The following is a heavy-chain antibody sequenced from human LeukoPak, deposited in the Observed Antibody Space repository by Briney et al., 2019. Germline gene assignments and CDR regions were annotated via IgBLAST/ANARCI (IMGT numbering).Heavy chain of an antibody. V-gene: IGHV5-51*01. CDR3: ARRTLFDKDYHGLDV. D-gene: IGHD3-10*02. Sequence: PGAPPQISCNCSGYTFRTYWIGWVRQKPGKGLEWMGMIYAGDSDTRYSPSFQGPVTMSVDNSPTPAHLQWSSLKASDTATYFCARRTLFDKDYHGLDVWGHGTTVTVSS. CDR1: GYTFRTYW. J-gene: IGHJ6*02. CDR2: IYAGDSDT.